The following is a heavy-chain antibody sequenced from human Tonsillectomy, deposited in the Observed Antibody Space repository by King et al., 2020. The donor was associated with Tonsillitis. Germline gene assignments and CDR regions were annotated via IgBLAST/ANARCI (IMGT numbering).Heavy chain of an antibody. V-gene: IGHV1-2*02. CDR1: GYTFTACY. J-gene: IGHJ4*02. D-gene: IGHD3-3*01. CDR2: INPNTGAT. Sequence: QLVQSGAEMKRPGASVKISCKASGYTFTACYILWVRQAPGQGLEWVGWINPNTGATSYTRKFQGRVTLTRDTSISTAYMELSSLRSDDTAVYYCSRIGATWSETKHALDLWGQGTLVTVSS. CDR3: SRIGATWSETKHALDL.